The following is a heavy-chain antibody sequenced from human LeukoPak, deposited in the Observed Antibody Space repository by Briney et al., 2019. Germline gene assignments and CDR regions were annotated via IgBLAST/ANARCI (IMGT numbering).Heavy chain of an antibody. V-gene: IGHV4-59*08. CDR1: GGSISSYH. CDR3: ARVGVTMVRGVIMEKYYFDY. Sequence: SETLSLTCTVSGGSISSYHWSWIRQPPGKGLEWIGYIYYSGSTYYNPSLKSRVTISVDTSKNQLSLKLSSVTAADTAVYYCARVGVTMVRGVIMEKYYFDYWGQGTLVTVSS. J-gene: IGHJ4*02. D-gene: IGHD3-10*01. CDR2: IYYSGST.